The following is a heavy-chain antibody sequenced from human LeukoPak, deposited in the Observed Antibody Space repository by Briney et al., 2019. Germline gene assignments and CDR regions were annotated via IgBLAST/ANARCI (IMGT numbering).Heavy chain of an antibody. V-gene: IGHV3-11*01. D-gene: IGHD2-2*01. Sequence: PGGSLRLSCAASGFTFSDCYMSWIRQAPGKGLEWVSYISSSGSTIYYADSVKGRFTISRDNAKNSLYLQMNSLRAEDTAVYYCARDCSSTSCYDAFDIWGQGTMVTVSS. CDR2: ISSSGSTI. CDR3: ARDCSSTSCYDAFDI. CDR1: GFTFSDCY. J-gene: IGHJ3*02.